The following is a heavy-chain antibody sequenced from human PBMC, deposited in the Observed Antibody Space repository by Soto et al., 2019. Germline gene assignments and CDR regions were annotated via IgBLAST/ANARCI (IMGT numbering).Heavy chain of an antibody. CDR3: TREKSGTTDY. CDR2: ISSSSSTI. Sequence: EVQLVESGGGLVQPGGSLRLSCAVSGFTFSSYSMNWVRQAPGKGLEWVSYISSSSSTIYYADSVKGRFTISRDNAKNSLYLQMNSLRAEDMAVYYCTREKSGTTDYWGQGTLVTVSS. CDR1: GFTFSSYS. V-gene: IGHV3-48*01. D-gene: IGHD1-1*01. J-gene: IGHJ4*02.